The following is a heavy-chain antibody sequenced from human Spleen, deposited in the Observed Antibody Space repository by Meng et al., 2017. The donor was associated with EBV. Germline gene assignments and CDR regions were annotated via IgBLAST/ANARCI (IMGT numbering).Heavy chain of an antibody. CDR3: ARDLEDGDFDY. V-gene: IGHV1-18*01. D-gene: IGHD5-24*01. Sequence: QVQQWKSGAAVKKPGASVKISCKASGYRFTSYGICWLRQAPRQGLEWMGWISAYNGNRNYGQKLQGRVIMTTDTSTSTAYMELRSLRSDDTAVYYCARDLEDGDFDYWGQGTLVTVSS. CDR2: ISAYNGNR. CDR1: GYRFTSYG. J-gene: IGHJ4*02.